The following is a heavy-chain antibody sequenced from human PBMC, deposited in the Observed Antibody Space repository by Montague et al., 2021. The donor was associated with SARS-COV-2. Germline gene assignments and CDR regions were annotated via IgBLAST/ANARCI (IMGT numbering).Heavy chain of an antibody. CDR1: GDSMTGDSMSRYY. D-gene: IGHD4-17*01. CDR3: ARVRKDDYGDNSLAY. V-gene: IGHV4-61*01. CDR2: ISNSGFT. Sequence: SETLSLTCTVSGDSMTGDSMSRYYWSWIRQTPGKGLEWIGYISNSGFTNDNPSPKKRVTTSVDTSNNQFSLKLNSVTASDTAVYYCARVRKDDYGDNSLAYWGQGTLVTVSS. J-gene: IGHJ4*02.